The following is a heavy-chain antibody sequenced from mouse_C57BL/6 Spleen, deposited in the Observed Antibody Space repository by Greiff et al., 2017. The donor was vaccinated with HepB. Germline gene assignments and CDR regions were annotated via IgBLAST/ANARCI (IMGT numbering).Heavy chain of an antibody. V-gene: IGHV1-82*01. CDR2: IYPGDGDT. D-gene: IGHD4-1*01. CDR3: ARVLGHGYYFDY. Sequence: QVQLQQSGPELVKPGASVKISCKASGYAFSSSWMNWVKQRPGKGLEWIGRIYPGDGDTNYNGKFKGKATLTADKSASTAYMQISSLTSEDSAVYFCARVLGHGYYFDYWGQGTTLTVSS. CDR1: GYAFSSSW. J-gene: IGHJ2*01.